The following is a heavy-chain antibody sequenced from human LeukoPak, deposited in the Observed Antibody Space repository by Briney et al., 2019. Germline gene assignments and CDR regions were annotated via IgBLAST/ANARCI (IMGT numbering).Heavy chain of an antibody. D-gene: IGHD2-2*01. Sequence: GAPVKVSCKVSGYTLTELSMHWVRQAPGKGLEWMGGFDPEDGETIYAQKFQGRVTMTEDTSTDTAYMELSSLRSEDTAVYYCATGAPAKRAFDIWGQGTMVTVSS. CDR1: GYTLTELS. CDR2: FDPEDGET. J-gene: IGHJ3*02. V-gene: IGHV1-24*01. CDR3: ATGAPAKRAFDI.